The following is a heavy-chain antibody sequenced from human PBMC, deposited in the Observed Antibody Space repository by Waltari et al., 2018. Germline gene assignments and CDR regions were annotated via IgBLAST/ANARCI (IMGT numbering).Heavy chain of an antibody. V-gene: IGHV4-38-2*01. CDR1: GYSISSGYY. CDR3: ARKPIISGHYYYFDY. Sequence: QVQLQESGPGLVEPSETLSLTCAVSGYSISSGYYWGWIRQPPGKGLEWIGNIYHSGSTSYNPSLKSRVTISVDTSKNQFSLKLNSVTAADTAVYCCARKPIISGHYYYFDYWGQGTLVTVSS. J-gene: IGHJ4*02. D-gene: IGHD1-26*01. CDR2: IYHSGST.